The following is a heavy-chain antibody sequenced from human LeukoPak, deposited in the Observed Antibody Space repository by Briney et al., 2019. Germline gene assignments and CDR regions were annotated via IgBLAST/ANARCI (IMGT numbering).Heavy chain of an antibody. CDR1: GFTFSSYA. D-gene: IGHD3-10*01. V-gene: IGHV3-30-3*01. CDR3: ARFDEGFDY. CDR2: ISYDGSNK. J-gene: IGHJ4*02. Sequence: PGRSLRLSCAASGFTFSSYAMHWVRQAPGKGLEWVAVISYDGSNKYYADSVKGRFTISRDNSKNTLYLQMNSLRAEDTAVYYCARFDEGFDYWGQGPLVTVSS.